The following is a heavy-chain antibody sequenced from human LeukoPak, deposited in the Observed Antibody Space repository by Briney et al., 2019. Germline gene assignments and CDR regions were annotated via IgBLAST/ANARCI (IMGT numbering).Heavy chain of an antibody. V-gene: IGHV1-69*13. CDR3: ARESGSSGYYGPSRPAVFDY. Sequence: ASVKVSCKASGGTFSSYAISWVRQAPGQGLEWMGGIIPIFGTANYAQKFQGRVTITADESTSTAYMELSSLRSEDTAVYYCARESGSSGYYGPSRPAVFDYWGQGTLVTVSS. CDR1: GGTFSSYA. CDR2: IIPIFGTA. J-gene: IGHJ4*02. D-gene: IGHD3-22*01.